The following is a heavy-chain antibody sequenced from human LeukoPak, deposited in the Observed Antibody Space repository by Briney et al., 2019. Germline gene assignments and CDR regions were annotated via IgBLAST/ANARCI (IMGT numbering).Heavy chain of an antibody. CDR3: AKVAPYCSGGSCPGDAFDI. CDR2: ISGSGGST. V-gene: IGHV3-23*01. CDR1: GFTFSSYA. J-gene: IGHJ3*02. Sequence: GGSLRLSCAASGFTFSSYAMSWVRQAPGKGLEWVSAISGSGGSTYYADSVKGRFTISRDNSKNTLYLQMNSLRAEDTAVYYCAKVAPYCSGGSCPGDAFDIWGQGTMVTVSS. D-gene: IGHD2-15*01.